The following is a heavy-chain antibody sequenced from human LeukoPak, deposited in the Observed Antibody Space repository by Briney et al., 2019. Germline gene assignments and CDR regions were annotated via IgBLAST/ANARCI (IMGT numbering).Heavy chain of an antibody. J-gene: IGHJ4*02. D-gene: IGHD3-3*01. V-gene: IGHV4-4*07. CDR3: AREGPHDFWSGYPPFNY. CDR2: IYTSGST. Sequence: SETLSLTCTVSGGSISSYYWSWIRQPAGKGLEWIGRIYTSGSTNYNPSLKSRVTISVDTSKNQFSLKLSSVTAADTAVYYCAREGPHDFWSGYPPFNYWGQGTLVTVSS. CDR1: GGSISSYY.